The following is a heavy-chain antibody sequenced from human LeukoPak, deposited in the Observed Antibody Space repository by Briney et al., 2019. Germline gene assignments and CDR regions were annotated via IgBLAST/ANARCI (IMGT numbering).Heavy chain of an antibody. CDR2: IIPIFGTA. J-gene: IGHJ3*02. CDR1: GGTFSSYA. D-gene: IGHD2-15*01. CDR3: AREQRWYQRHGAFDI. V-gene: IGHV1-69*05. Sequence: SVKVSCKASGGTFSSYAISWVRQAPGHGLEWMGRIIPIFGTANYAQKFQGRVTITTDESTSTAYMELSSLRSEDTAVYYCAREQRWYQRHGAFDIWGQGTMVTVSS.